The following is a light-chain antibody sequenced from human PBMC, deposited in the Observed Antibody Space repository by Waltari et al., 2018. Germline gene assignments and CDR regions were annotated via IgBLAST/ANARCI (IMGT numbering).Light chain of an antibody. CDR1: KIIRRY. CDR3: QASYTTPYS. CDR2: AAS. Sequence: DLQMTQSPSSLSASVGDRVPISCRASKIIRRYLSWYHQKPGIAPKLVIYAASTLQSGVPSRFSGSGSGTNFTLTITSLQAEDFATYFCQASYTTPYSFGQGTKVEIK. V-gene: IGKV1-39*01. J-gene: IGKJ2*03.